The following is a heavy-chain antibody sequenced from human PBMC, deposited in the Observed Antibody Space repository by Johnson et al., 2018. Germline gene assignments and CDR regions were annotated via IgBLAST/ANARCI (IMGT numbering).Heavy chain of an antibody. J-gene: IGHJ6*02. CDR1: GFTFSTYW. V-gene: IGHV3-74*01. CDR3: ASLPHLFGMDV. Sequence: AQLQASGGGFVQPGGSLRLSCAASGFTFSTYWMPWVRQAPGQGLVWAARMNREGSNTYSADSVKGRFTISRDNAKTPLYLQMHSLRAEDTAVYYRASLPHLFGMDVWGQGTTVTVSS. CDR2: MNREGSNT.